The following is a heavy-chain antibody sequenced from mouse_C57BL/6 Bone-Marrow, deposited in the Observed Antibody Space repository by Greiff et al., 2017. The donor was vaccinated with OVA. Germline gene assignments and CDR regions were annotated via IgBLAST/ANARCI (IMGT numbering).Heavy chain of an antibody. CDR2: IYPRSGNT. J-gene: IGHJ3*01. V-gene: IGHV1-81*01. Sequence: QVQLQQSGAELARPGGSVKLSCKASGYTFTSYGISWVKQRTGQGLEWIGEIYPRSGNTYYNEKFKGKATLTADKSSSTAYMELRSLTAEYSAVYVGSRRVVTTWFAYWGQGTLVTVSA. D-gene: IGHD2-12*01. CDR3: SRRVVTTWFAY. CDR1: GYTFTSYG.